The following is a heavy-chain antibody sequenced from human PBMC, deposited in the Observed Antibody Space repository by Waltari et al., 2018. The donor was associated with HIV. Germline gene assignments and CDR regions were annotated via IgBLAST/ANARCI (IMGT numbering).Heavy chain of an antibody. CDR2: INPSGGST. D-gene: IGHD1-20*01. CDR3: SRGDGITGTTNFDY. V-gene: IGHV1-46*01. Sequence: QVQLVQSGADVKKPGSSVRVSCKASGYTFTSYFMHWVRQAPGQGLEWMGIINPSGGSTTHAQKFQSRVTMTRDTATSTVYMELSILRSEDTAVYYCSRGDGITGTTNFDYWGQGTLVTVSS. CDR1: GYTFTSYF. J-gene: IGHJ4*02.